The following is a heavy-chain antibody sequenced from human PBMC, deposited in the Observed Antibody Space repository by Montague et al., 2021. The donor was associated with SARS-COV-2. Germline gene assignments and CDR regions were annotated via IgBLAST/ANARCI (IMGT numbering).Heavy chain of an antibody. Sequence: SETLFLTCTVSGGSITGYYCCWLRRSPGKGLEWIAYINDGGAANXNPSLGSRVTISTDTSKNQLSLKVNSVTAADTAVYYCVRDHPYGGPRGAYDIWGQGTVVTVSS. CDR2: INDGGAA. CDR1: GGSITGYY. D-gene: IGHD4-23*01. CDR3: VRDHPYGGPRGAYDI. V-gene: IGHV4-59*01. J-gene: IGHJ3*02.